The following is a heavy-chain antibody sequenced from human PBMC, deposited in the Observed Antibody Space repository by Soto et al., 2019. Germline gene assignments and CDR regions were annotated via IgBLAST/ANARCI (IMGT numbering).Heavy chain of an antibody. CDR3: ARDRGGYCSGGSCYYFDY. J-gene: IGHJ4*02. D-gene: IGHD2-15*01. Sequence: AGGSLRLSCAASGFTFSSYEMNWVRQAPGKGLEWVSYISSSGSTIYYADSVKGRFTISRDNAKNSLYLQMNSLRAEDTAVYYCARDRGGYCSGGSCYYFDYWGQGTLVTVSS. CDR1: GFTFSSYE. CDR2: ISSSGSTI. V-gene: IGHV3-48*03.